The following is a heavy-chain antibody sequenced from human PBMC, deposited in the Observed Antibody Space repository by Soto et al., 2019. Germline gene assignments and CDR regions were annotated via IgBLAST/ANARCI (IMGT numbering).Heavy chain of an antibody. D-gene: IGHD2-2*01. CDR2: IGTYNLNT. Sequence: GASVKVSCKASGYDFTTYALSWVRQAPGQGLEWLGWIGTYNLNTRYAQKLQGRVTMTADTSTSTAYMELRSLRSDDTAVYYCAKLPAADYYYGMDVWGQGTTVTVSS. J-gene: IGHJ6*02. V-gene: IGHV1-18*01. CDR1: GYDFTTYA. CDR3: AKLPAADYYYGMDV.